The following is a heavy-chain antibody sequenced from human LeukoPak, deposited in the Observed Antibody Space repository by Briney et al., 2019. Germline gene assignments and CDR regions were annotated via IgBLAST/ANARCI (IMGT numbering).Heavy chain of an antibody. CDR2: ITVVDGSS. V-gene: IGHV3-23*01. J-gene: IGHJ4*02. CDR3: TKWGDYDILTGYYVPYS. Sequence: GTSLRLSCVAAGFTFTNYAMSWVSQAPGKGLEWVSAITVVDGSSKYADSVKGRFTISRDNSTNTLYLQVYSLRAEDTAVYYCTKWGDYDILTGYYVPYSWGQGTLVTVSS. CDR1: GFTFTNYA. D-gene: IGHD3-9*01.